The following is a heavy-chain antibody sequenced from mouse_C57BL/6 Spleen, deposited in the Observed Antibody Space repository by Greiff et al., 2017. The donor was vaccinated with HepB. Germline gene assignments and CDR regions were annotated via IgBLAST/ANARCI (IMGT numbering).Heavy chain of an antibody. CDR2: INPNNGGT. Sequence: VQLKQPGPELVKPGASVKMSCKASGYTFTDYNMHWVKQSHGKSLEWIGYINPNNGGTSYNQKFKGKATLTVNKSSSTAYMELRSLTSEDSAVYYCARYYYGSSPAWFAYWGQGTLVTVSA. V-gene: IGHV1-22*01. CDR3: ARYYYGSSPAWFAY. J-gene: IGHJ3*01. D-gene: IGHD1-1*01. CDR1: GYTFTDYN.